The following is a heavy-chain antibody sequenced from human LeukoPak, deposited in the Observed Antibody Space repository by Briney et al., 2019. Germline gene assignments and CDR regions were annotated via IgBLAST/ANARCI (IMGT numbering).Heavy chain of an antibody. D-gene: IGHD3-22*01. CDR2: IIPIFGTA. Sequence: SVKVSCKASGGTFSSYAISWVRQAPGQGLEWMGGIIPIFGTANYAQKFQGRVTITADESTSTAYMELSSLRSEDTAVYYYARDLVVVDDDAFDIWGQGTMVTVSS. CDR1: GGTFSSYA. CDR3: ARDLVVVDDDAFDI. J-gene: IGHJ3*02. V-gene: IGHV1-69*01.